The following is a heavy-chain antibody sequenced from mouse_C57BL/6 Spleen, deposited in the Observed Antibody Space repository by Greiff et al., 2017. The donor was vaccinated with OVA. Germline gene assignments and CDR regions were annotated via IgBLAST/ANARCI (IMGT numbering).Heavy chain of an antibody. CDR1: GYSFTGYY. Sequence: EVQLQQSGPELVKPGASVKISCKASGYSFTGYYMNWVKQSPEKSLEWIGEINPSTGGTTYNQKFKAKATLTVDKSSSTAYMQLKSLTSEDSAVYYCARKGYYYGSFDYWGQGTTLTVSS. J-gene: IGHJ2*01. D-gene: IGHD1-1*01. CDR2: INPSTGGT. V-gene: IGHV1-42*01. CDR3: ARKGYYYGSFDY.